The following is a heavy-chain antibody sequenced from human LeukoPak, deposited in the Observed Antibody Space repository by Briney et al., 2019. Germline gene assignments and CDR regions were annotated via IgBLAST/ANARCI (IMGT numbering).Heavy chain of an antibody. Sequence: GGSLRLSCAASGFTFSNYDMHWVRQAPGKGLEWVAVISYDGNNKDFADSVKGRFTISRDSSKNTLYLQMSSLRAEDTAVYYCARGNNVLMVTGCFDYWGQGTLVTVSS. D-gene: IGHD2-21*02. CDR2: ISYDGNNK. J-gene: IGHJ4*02. V-gene: IGHV3-30-3*01. CDR1: GFTFSNYD. CDR3: ARGNNVLMVTGCFDY.